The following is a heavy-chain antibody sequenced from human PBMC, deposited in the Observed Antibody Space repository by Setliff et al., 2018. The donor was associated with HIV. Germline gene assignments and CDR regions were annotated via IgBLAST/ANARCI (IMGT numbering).Heavy chain of an antibody. Sequence: KTSETLSLTCTVSGASITSHYRSWIRQSPGRELEWIGYIYSTGSTNYNPSLQSRVSISMDASKNKFSLKVTSVTSADTAVYYCVKGAGFYGDYTFDYWGQGNLVTVSS. J-gene: IGHJ4*02. D-gene: IGHD4-17*01. CDR2: IYSTGST. V-gene: IGHV4-59*11. CDR3: VKGAGFYGDYTFDY. CDR1: GASITSHY.